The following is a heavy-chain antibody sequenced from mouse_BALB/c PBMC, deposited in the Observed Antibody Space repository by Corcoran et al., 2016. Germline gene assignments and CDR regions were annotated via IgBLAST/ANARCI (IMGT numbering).Heavy chain of an antibody. Sequence: EVQLQQSGAELVKPGASVKLSCTASGFNSKDTYMHWVKQRPEQGLEWIGRIDPANGNTKYDPKFQGKATITADTSSNTAYLQLSSLTSEDTAVYYCAKWDWYCDVWCAGTTVTVSS. CDR3: AKWDWYCDV. CDR1: GFNSKDTY. CDR2: IDPANGNT. V-gene: IGHV14-3*02. J-gene: IGHJ1*01.